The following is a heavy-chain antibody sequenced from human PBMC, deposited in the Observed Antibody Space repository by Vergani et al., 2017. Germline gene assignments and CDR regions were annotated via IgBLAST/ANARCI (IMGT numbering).Heavy chain of an antibody. CDR1: GFRVTTYY. CDR3: TRSEXSGTTCYGHYFDL. Sequence: EVQVVESGGDLVQPGGSLRVSCSASGFRVTTYYMSWVRQAPGKGLEWVSVIKSDGRTSYAESVRGRFTISRDTSRNAVYLQMNILRVEDTGVYYCTRSEXSGTTCYGHYFDLWGHGILVTVSS. V-gene: IGHV3-66*02. CDR2: IKSDGRT. D-gene: IGHD5-12*01. J-gene: IGHJ4*01.